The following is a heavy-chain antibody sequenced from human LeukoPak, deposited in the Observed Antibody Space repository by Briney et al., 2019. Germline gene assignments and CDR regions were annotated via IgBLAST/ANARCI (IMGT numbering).Heavy chain of an antibody. CDR3: ARDLYDSSGYYLNWFDP. CDR1: GFTFSDYY. V-gene: IGHV3-11*01. D-gene: IGHD3-22*01. CDR2: ISSSGSTI. Sequence: PGGSLRLSYAASGFTFSDYYMSWIRQAPGKGLEWVSYISSSGSTIYYADSVKGRFTISRDNAKNSLYLQMNSLRAEDTAVYYCARDLYDSSGYYLNWFDPWGQGTLVTVSS. J-gene: IGHJ5*02.